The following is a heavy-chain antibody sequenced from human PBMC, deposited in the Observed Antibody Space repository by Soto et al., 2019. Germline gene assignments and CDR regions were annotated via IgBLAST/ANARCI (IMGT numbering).Heavy chain of an antibody. V-gene: IGHV5-51*01. CDR2: IYPGDSDT. CDR1: GYSFTSYW. CDR3: ARGGYYDFWSGSYFDY. D-gene: IGHD3-3*01. Sequence: GESLKISCKGSGYSFTSYWIGWVRQMPGKGLEWMGIIYPGDSDTRYSPSFQGQVTISADKSISTAYLQWSSLKASDTAMYYCARGGYYDFWSGSYFDYWGQGTLVTVSS. J-gene: IGHJ4*02.